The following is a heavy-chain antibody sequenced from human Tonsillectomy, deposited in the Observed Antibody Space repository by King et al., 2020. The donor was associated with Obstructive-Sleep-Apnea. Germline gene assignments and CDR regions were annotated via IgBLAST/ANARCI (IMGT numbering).Heavy chain of an antibody. Sequence: QLQESGPGLVKPSETLSLTCGVSGGSIKWSTYYWGWIRQPPGKGLEWIGSTYYNPSLTSRVTISVDTSKNQFSLKLSSVTAADTAVYYCASFGSSYYVAYWGQGSLVTVSS. CDR2: T. J-gene: IGHJ4*02. CDR1: GGSIKWSTYY. V-gene: IGHV4-39*07. D-gene: IGHD3-3*01. CDR3: ASFGSSYYVAY.